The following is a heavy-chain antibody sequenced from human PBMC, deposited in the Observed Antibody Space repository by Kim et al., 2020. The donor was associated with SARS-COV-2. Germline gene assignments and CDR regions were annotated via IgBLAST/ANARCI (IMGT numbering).Heavy chain of an antibody. CDR1: GGSISSYY. CDR3: ARNMRGYYEILTGYYYYYYCIDV. D-gene: IGHD3-9*01. CDR2: IYYSGST. J-gene: IGHJ6*02. V-gene: IGHV4-59*01. Sequence: SETLSLTCTVSGGSISSYYWSWIRQPPGKGLEWIGYIYYSGSTNYNPSLKSRVTISVDTSKNPFSLKLSSLTAAGTAVYYCARNMRGYYEILTGYYYYYYCIDVSAQGTTVTVSS.